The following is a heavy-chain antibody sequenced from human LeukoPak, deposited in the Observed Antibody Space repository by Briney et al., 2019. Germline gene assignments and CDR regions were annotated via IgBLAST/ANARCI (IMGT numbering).Heavy chain of an antibody. Sequence: PGGSLRLSCAASGFTFSRFGMHWVRQAPGKGLEWVALIRNDIPKDGINKYYADSVRGRFTISRDNSKNTVYLQMSSLRVADTAMYYCAKGDSNWGQGTLVTVSS. D-gene: IGHD6-13*01. V-gene: IGHV3-30*02. CDR1: GFTFSRFG. CDR2: IRNDIPKDGINK. J-gene: IGHJ4*02. CDR3: AKGDSN.